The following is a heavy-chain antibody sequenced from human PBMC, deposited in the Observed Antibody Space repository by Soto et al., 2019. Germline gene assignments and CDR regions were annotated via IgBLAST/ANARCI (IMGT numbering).Heavy chain of an antibody. J-gene: IGHJ5*02. CDR2: IDWDDDK. Sequence: GSGPTLVNPTQTLTLTCTFSGFSLSTSGMCVSWIRQPPGKALEWLALIDWDDDKYYSTSLKTRLTISKDTSKNQVVLTMTNMDPVDTATYHCARSIAAARWNWFDPWGQGTLVTVSS. CDR1: GFSLSTSGMC. CDR3: ARSIAAARWNWFDP. D-gene: IGHD6-13*01. V-gene: IGHV2-70*01.